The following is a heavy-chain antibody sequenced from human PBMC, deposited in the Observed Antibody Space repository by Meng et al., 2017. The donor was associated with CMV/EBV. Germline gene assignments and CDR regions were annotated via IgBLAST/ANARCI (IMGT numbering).Heavy chain of an antibody. CDR3: ARKRHYDFWSGYLVDY. Sequence: SGYTFTSDGISWVRQAPGQGLEWMGWISAYNGYTNYVEKLQGRVTMTTDTSTSTAYMELRSLRSDDTAVYYCARKRHYDFWSGYLVDYWGQRTLVTVSS. CDR1: GYTFTSDG. J-gene: IGHJ4*02. V-gene: IGHV1-18*01. CDR2: ISAYNGYT. D-gene: IGHD3-3*01.